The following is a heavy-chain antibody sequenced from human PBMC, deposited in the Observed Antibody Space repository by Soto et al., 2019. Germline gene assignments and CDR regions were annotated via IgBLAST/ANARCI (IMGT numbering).Heavy chain of an antibody. Sequence: GGSLRLSCAASGFTFSSYGMHWVRQAPGKGLEWVAVIWYDGSNKYYADSVKGRFTISRDNSKNTLYLQMNSLRAEDTAVYYCARDSVVVTDISDKWFDPWGQGTLVTVSS. CDR2: IWYDGSNK. D-gene: IGHD2-21*02. V-gene: IGHV3-33*01. CDR3: ARDSVVVTDISDKWFDP. CDR1: GFTFSSYG. J-gene: IGHJ5*02.